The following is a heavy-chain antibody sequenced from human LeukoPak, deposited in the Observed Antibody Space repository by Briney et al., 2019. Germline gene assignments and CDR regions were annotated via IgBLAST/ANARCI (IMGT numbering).Heavy chain of an antibody. V-gene: IGHV1-8*01. CDR2: MNPNSGNT. CDR1: GYTFTSYD. J-gene: IGHJ4*02. CDR3: ARWSGYYSRFDY. Sequence: ASVKVSCKASGYTFTSYDINWVRQAAGQGREWMGWMNPNSGNTGYAQKFQGRVTMTRNTSISTAYMELSSLRSEDTAMYYCARWSGYYSRFDYWGQGTLVTVSS. D-gene: IGHD3-3*01.